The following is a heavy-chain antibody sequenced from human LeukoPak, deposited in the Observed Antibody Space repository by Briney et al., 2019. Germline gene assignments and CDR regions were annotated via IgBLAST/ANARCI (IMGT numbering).Heavy chain of an antibody. D-gene: IGHD3-22*01. Sequence: GESLKISCKGSGYSFTSYWIGWVRQMPGKGLEWMGIIYPGDSDTRYSPSFQGQVTISADKSISTAYLQWSSLKASDTAMYYCARQYYYDSSGYSYDAFDIWGQGTMVTVSS. CDR3: ARQYYYDSSGYSYDAFDI. J-gene: IGHJ3*02. CDR1: GYSFTSYW. CDR2: IYPGDSDT. V-gene: IGHV5-51*01.